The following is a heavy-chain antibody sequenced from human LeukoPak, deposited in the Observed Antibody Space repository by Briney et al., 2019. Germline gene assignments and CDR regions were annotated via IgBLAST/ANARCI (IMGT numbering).Heavy chain of an antibody. Sequence: EASVKVSCKASGYTFTRYYMHWVRRAPGQGLEWMGIINPSGGSTSYAQKFQGRVTMTRDTSTSTVYMELSSLRSEDTAVYYCARGIGDSSGYYQFDYWGQGTLVTVSS. CDR2: INPSGGST. CDR3: ARGIGDSSGYYQFDY. CDR1: GYTFTRYY. D-gene: IGHD3-22*01. J-gene: IGHJ4*02. V-gene: IGHV1-46*01.